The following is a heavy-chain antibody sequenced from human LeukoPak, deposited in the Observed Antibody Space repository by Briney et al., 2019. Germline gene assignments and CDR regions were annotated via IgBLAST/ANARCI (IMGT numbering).Heavy chain of an antibody. CDR1: GFTFSSFA. CDR2: IGGSGGPT. J-gene: IGHJ4*02. CDR3: AKGPPLDY. V-gene: IGHV3-23*01. Sequence: GGSLRLSCATSGFTFSSFAMTWVRQAPGKGLEWVSAIGGSGGPTKYADSVKGRFTISRDNSKNTLYLQMNGLRAEDTAVYYCAKGPPLDYWGQGTLVTVSS.